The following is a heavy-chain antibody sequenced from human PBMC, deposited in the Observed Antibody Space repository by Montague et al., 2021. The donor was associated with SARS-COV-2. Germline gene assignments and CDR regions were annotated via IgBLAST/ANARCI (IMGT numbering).Heavy chain of an antibody. CDR2: INQDETAK. CDR1: GFPSGDYQ. D-gene: IGHD3/OR15-3a*01. Sequence: SLRLSCAASGFPSGDYQMTWVRQAPGKGLQWVANINQDETAKTYVDSVKGRFTISRDNAKNSLLLQMNSLKDEDTAVYYCARSPRGSGTGWLDYWGQGTLVTVSS. J-gene: IGHJ4*02. V-gene: IGHV3-7*01. CDR3: ARSPRGSGTGWLDY.